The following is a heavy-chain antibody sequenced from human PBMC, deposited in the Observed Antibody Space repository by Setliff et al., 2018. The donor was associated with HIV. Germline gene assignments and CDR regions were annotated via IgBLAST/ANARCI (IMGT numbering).Heavy chain of an antibody. J-gene: IGHJ6*03. CDR2: IIPILGVA. Sequence: GASVKVSCKASRSTFNSHTINWVRQAPGQGLDWMGRIIPILGVANYAQRFQGKVTITADKSTSTAYMDLTSLRFDDTAMYYCVRGVQSPPHYSYYYMDVWGEGTMVTVSS. D-gene: IGHD3-3*01. CDR3: VRGVQSPPHYSYYYMDV. CDR1: RSTFNSHT. V-gene: IGHV1-69*02.